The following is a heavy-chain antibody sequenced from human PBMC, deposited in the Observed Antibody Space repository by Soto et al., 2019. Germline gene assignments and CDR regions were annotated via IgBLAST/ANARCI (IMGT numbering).Heavy chain of an antibody. D-gene: IGHD2-15*01. J-gene: IGHJ6*03. Sequence: GGSLRLSCAASGFTFSSYSMNWVRQAPGKGLEWVSYISSSSSTIYYADSVKGRFTISRDNAKNPLYLQMNSLRAEDTAVYYCASLVGLGYCSGGSCSPTDYYYMDVWGKGTTVTVSS. CDR3: ASLVGLGYCSGGSCSPTDYYYMDV. CDR1: GFTFSSYS. CDR2: ISSSSSTI. V-gene: IGHV3-48*01.